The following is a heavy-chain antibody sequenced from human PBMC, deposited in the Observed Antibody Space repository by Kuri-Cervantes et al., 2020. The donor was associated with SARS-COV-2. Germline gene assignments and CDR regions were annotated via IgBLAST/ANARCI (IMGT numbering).Heavy chain of an antibody. CDR3: AKDRDWNYGNWFDP. D-gene: IGHD1-7*01. CDR1: GFTFNSYA. J-gene: IGHJ5*02. V-gene: IGHV3-23*01. Sequence: GGSLRLSCAASGFTFNSYAMSWVRQAPGKGLEWVSAISGSGGSTYYADSVKGRFTIFRDNSKNTLYLQMNSLRAEDTAVYYCAKDRDWNYGNWFDPWGQGTLVTVSS. CDR2: ISGSGGST.